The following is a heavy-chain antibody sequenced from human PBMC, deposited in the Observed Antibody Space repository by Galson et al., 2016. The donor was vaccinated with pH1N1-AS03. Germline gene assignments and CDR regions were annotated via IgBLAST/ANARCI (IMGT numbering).Heavy chain of an antibody. V-gene: IGHV3-74*01. Sequence: SLRLSCAASGFTLNNYWIHWVRQAPGKGLVWVSRITGDGRYTDYVDCVMGRFSSSRNNGENTLYLQMDRLRAEDTAVYWCARGRRMAVSGYYYMDVWGTGTTVTASS. CDR2: ITGDGRYT. CDR1: GFTLNNYW. CDR3: ARGRRMAVSGYYYMDV. D-gene: IGHD5-24*01. J-gene: IGHJ6*03.